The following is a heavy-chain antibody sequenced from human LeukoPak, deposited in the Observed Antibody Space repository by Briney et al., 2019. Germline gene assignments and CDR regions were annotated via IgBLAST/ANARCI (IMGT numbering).Heavy chain of an antibody. V-gene: IGHV3-66*04. CDR2: IYSGGST. CDR1: GFTVSSNY. D-gene: IGHD2-21*02. Sequence: GGSLRLSCAASGFTVSSNYMSWVRQAPGKGLEWVSVIYSGGSTYYADSVKGRFTISRDNSKNTLYLQMNSLRAEDTAVYYCARHLVVVTAIPHWFDPWGQGTLVTVSS. J-gene: IGHJ5*02. CDR3: ARHLVVVTAIPHWFDP.